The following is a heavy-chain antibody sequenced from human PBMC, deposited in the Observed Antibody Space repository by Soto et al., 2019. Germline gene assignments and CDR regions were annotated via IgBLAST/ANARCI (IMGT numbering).Heavy chain of an antibody. Sequence: QVPLVQSGGEVKKPGASVKVSCKASGYTFNSHGIIWVRQPPGQGPEWMGWISVHNGDTNYAQKLQGRITVTTDTSTSTADMRLRSLRSEATAVYYCARRLRVSNTDYYHYMDVWGKGTTVTVSS. D-gene: IGHD2-8*01. CDR2: ISVHNGDT. V-gene: IGHV1-18*01. CDR1: GYTFNSHG. CDR3: ARRLRVSNTDYYHYMDV. J-gene: IGHJ6*03.